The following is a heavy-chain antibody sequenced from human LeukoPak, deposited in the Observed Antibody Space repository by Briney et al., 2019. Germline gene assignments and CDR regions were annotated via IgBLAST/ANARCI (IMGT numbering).Heavy chain of an antibody. D-gene: IGHD2-2*01. V-gene: IGHV3-7*03. CDR3: ARAPKSCSSSRCYAGAVDY. CDR1: GFTFSSYW. CDR2: IKQDGSEK. J-gene: IGHJ4*02. Sequence: PGGSLRLSCAASGFTFSSYWMSWVRQAPGKGLEWVANIKQDGSEKYYVDSVKGRFTISRDNAKNSLYLQMNSLRAEDTAVYYCARAPKSCSSSRCYAGAVDYWGQGTLVTVSS.